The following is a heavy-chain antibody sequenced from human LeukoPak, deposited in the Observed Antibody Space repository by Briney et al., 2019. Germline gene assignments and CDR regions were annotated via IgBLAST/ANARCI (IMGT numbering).Heavy chain of an antibody. J-gene: IGHJ3*02. CDR3: VRCGGGDCYRDAFDI. CDR1: GYTFTSYG. Sequence: GASVKVSCTASGYTFTSYGISWVRQAPGQGLEWMGWISADNGNTNYALRFQGRVTMTTDTSTTTVYMELRSLRSDDTAVYYCVRCGGGDCYRDAFDIWGQGTMVTVSS. D-gene: IGHD2-21*01. V-gene: IGHV1-18*01. CDR2: ISADNGNT.